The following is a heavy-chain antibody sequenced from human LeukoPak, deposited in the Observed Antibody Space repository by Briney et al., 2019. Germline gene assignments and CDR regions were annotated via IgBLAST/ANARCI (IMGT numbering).Heavy chain of an antibody. CDR3: ARYDSRGSGSTQLEY. CDR2: IFRGGST. Sequence: SETLSLTCAVSGYSISIAYYWGWIRQPPGKGLEWIGRIFRGGSTSYNPSLKSRLTMSMDTSKNQFSLQLTSVTAADTTVYYCARYDSRGSGSTQLEYWGQGILVTISS. CDR1: GYSISIAYY. J-gene: IGHJ4*02. D-gene: IGHD3-3*01. V-gene: IGHV4-38-2*01.